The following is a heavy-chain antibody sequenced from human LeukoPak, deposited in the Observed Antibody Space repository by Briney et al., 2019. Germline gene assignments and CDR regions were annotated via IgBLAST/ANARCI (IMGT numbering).Heavy chain of an antibody. J-gene: IGHJ6*02. Sequence: ASVKVSCKASGYTFTSYYMHWVRQAPGQGLEWVGIINPSGGSTSYAQKFQGRVTMTRDTSTSTVYMELSSLRSEDTAVYYCARDQRSGWSTGGNYYYYGMDVWGQGTTVTVSS. V-gene: IGHV1-46*01. CDR2: INPSGGST. CDR1: GYTFTSYY. CDR3: ARDQRSGWSTGGNYYYYGMDV. D-gene: IGHD6-19*01.